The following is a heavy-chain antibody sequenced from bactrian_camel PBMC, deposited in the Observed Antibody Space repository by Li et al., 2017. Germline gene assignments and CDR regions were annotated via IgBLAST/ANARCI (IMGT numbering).Heavy chain of an antibody. V-gene: IGHV3S6*01. CDR1: GFTFSSYW. D-gene: IGHD6*01. CDR3: AAEGYDGSCRVGGQFDY. J-gene: IGHJ4*01. CDR2: MKTDGSGA. Sequence: QVQLVESGGGLVLPGGSLRLSCAGSGFTFSSYWMSWVRQAPGKGLEWISIMKTDGSGAYYADSVKGRFTVSGDNAKNTLYLQMNNLKPEDTGMYYCAAEGYDGSCRVGGQFDYWGQGTQVTVS.